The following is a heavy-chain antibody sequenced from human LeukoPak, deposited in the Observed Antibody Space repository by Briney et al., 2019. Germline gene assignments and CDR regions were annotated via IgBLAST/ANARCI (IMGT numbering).Heavy chain of an antibody. D-gene: IGHD2-21*02. CDR2: ISGGGGGT. CDR1: GFTFSSSG. CDR3: AKVPVGFGMTTIPYDY. J-gene: IGHJ4*02. Sequence: GGSLRLSCAASGFTFSSSGMSWVRQAPGKGLEWVSAISGGGGGTSYADSVKGQFTISRDNSKNTLYLQMNSLRAEDTAVYYCAKVPVGFGMTTIPYDYWGQGTLVTVSS. V-gene: IGHV3-23*01.